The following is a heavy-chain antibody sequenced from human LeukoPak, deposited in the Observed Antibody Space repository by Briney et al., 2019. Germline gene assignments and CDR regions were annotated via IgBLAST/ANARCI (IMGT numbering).Heavy chain of an antibody. D-gene: IGHD5-12*01. CDR3: ARGSSGYEIDY. J-gene: IGHJ4*02. Sequence: GGSLRLSCAASGFTVSSNYMSWVRQAPGKGLEWVSVIYSGGSTYYADSVKGRFTISRDNSKNTLYLQMNSLRAEDTAVYYCARGSSGYEIDYWGQGTLVTVSS. CDR1: GFTVSSNY. V-gene: IGHV3-66*01. CDR2: IYSGGST.